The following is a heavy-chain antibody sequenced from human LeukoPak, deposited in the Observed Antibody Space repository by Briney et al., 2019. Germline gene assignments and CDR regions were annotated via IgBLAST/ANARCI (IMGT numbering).Heavy chain of an antibody. CDR1: GFTFSSFW. Sequence: GGSLRLSCAASGFTFSSFWMHWVRQAPGKGLEWVSLISEDGANTYYADSVRGRFTISRDSSKNSLYLQMNSLRTEDTAFYYCARLLGDYNYFFDHWGQGTLVTVSS. D-gene: IGHD3-16*01. V-gene: IGHV3-43*02. CDR2: ISEDGANT. CDR3: ARLLGDYNYFFDH. J-gene: IGHJ4*02.